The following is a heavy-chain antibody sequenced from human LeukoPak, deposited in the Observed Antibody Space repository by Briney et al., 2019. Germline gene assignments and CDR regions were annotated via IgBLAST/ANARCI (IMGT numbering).Heavy chain of an antibody. J-gene: IGHJ6*03. CDR1: GGSISSGSYY. CDR2: IYTSGST. Sequence: PSETLSLTCTVSGGSISSGSYYWSWIRQPAGKGLEWIGRIYTSGSTNYNPSLKSRVTISVDTSKNQFSLKLSSVTAADTAVYYCARDIPLYSTNGVCPFSDYYYYMDVWGKGTTVTVSS. V-gene: IGHV4-61*02. D-gene: IGHD2-8*01. CDR3: ARDIPLYSTNGVCPFSDYYYYMDV.